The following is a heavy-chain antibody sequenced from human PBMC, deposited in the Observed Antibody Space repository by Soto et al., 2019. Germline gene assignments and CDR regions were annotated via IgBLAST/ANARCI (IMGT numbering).Heavy chain of an antibody. J-gene: IGHJ5*02. Sequence: EVQLVQSGAEVKKAGESLKISCQGSGYSFTNYWVGWVRQIPGRGLAWMGIIHPGDSDTRYSPFFQGQVTISADKSISTAYLQWSSLKASDTARYYCARHNRYSSTWFEGWFDPWGQGTPVTVSS. CDR1: GYSFTNYW. D-gene: IGHD6-13*01. CDR3: ARHNRYSSTWFEGWFDP. CDR2: IHPGDSDT. V-gene: IGHV5-51*03.